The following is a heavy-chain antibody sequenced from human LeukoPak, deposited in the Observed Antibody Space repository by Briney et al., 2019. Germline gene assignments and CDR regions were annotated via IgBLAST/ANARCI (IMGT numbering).Heavy chain of an antibody. CDR3: ARATVTRDLDY. V-gene: IGHV4-34*01. J-gene: IGHJ4*02. CDR1: GGSFSGYY. D-gene: IGHD4-17*01. CDR2: IYYSGST. Sequence: LSETVSLMCAVYGGSFSGYYWGWIRQPPGKGLEWIGSIYYSGSTYYNPSLKSRVTISVDTSKNQFSLKLSSVTAADTAVYYCARATVTRDLDYWGQGTVVTVSS.